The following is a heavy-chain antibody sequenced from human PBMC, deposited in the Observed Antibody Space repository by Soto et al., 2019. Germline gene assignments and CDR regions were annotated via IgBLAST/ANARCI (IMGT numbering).Heavy chain of an antibody. CDR2: MNPNSGET. Sequence: QEQLVQSGAEVKKPGASVKVSCKTSGYTFTDYDINWVRQATGQWLEWIGWMNPNSGETGYAQKFQGRVTMTRRASLSTAYLELSSLRSEDTAVYYCARVAVAARPRWYNWFDPWGQGTLVTVSS. D-gene: IGHD2-15*01. J-gene: IGHJ5*02. V-gene: IGHV1-8*01. CDR3: ARVAVAARPRWYNWFDP. CDR1: GYTFTDYD.